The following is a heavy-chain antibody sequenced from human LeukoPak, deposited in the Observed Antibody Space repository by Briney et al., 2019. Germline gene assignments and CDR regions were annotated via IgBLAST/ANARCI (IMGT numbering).Heavy chain of an antibody. D-gene: IGHD2-2*01. CDR1: GYTFTSYY. J-gene: IGHJ4*02. CDR2: MNPNSGNT. CDR3: ARFGVSCSSTSCHPSVY. V-gene: IGHV1-8*01. Sequence: ASVKVSCKASGYTFTSYYINCVRQATGQGREWMGWMNPNSGNTGYAQKFQGRDTMTRNPSISTAYMELSSLRSEDTAVYYCARFGVSCSSTSCHPSVYWGQGTLVTVSS.